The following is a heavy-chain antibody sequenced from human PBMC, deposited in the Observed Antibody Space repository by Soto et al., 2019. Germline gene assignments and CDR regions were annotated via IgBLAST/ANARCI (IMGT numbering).Heavy chain of an antibody. CDR1: GFTFSSFA. CDR2: IYSGGST. Sequence: GGSLRLSCAASGFTFSSFALSWVRQAPGKGLEWVSVIYSGGSTYYADSVRGRFTISRDNSKNTLYLQMKSLRAEDTAVYYCARDPPATRHGMDVWGQGTTVTVSS. CDR3: ARDPPATRHGMDV. V-gene: IGHV3-53*01. J-gene: IGHJ6*02.